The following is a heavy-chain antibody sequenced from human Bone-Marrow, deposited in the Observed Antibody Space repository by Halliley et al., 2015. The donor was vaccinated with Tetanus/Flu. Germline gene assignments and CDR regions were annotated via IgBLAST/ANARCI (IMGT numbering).Heavy chain of an antibody. J-gene: IGHJ4*02. D-gene: IGHD3-10*01. Sequence: GLVKPSQTLSLTCGISGDSVSSDTAAWNWIRQSPSGGLEWLGRTYYKSKWYNDYAVSVKGRITINSDTSKNQFSLHLNSMTPEDTAVYYCARDRGLLFDFWGQGILVTVSS. V-gene: IGHV6-1*01. CDR1: GDSVSSDTAA. CDR3: ARDRGLLFDF. CDR2: TYYKSKWYN.